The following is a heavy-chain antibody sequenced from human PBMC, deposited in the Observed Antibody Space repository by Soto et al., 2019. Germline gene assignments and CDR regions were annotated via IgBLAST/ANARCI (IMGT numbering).Heavy chain of an antibody. CDR1: SGSISSYY. D-gene: IGHD6-6*01. V-gene: IGHV4-59*01. Sequence: TLSLTCTVSSGSISSYYWNWIRQPPGKGLEWIGYIYYSGSTNYNPSLKSRVTISVDTSKNQFSLKLSSVTAADTAVYYCARILDIYRSSSPFDYWGQGTLVIVS. CDR3: ARILDIYRSSSPFDY. J-gene: IGHJ4*02. CDR2: IYYSGST.